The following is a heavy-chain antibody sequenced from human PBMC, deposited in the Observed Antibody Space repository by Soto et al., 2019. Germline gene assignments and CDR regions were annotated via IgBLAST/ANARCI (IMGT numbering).Heavy chain of an antibody. J-gene: IGHJ5*02. Sequence: EVQLVESGGGLVQPGGSLTLSCAASGFTFSRNWMSWVRQAPGKGLEWVANIKQDGSEKYYADAVKGRFTLSRDNVENSLYLQMNSLRAEDTAVYYCARDGDGYPAWGQGTLLTVSS. D-gene: IGHD1-1*01. V-gene: IGHV3-7*01. CDR2: IKQDGSEK. CDR1: GFTFSRNW. CDR3: ARDGDGYPA.